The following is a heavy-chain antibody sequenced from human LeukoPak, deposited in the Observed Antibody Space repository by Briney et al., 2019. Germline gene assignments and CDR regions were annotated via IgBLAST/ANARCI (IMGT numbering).Heavy chain of an antibody. D-gene: IGHD4-17*01. J-gene: IGHJ4*02. V-gene: IGHV4-39*02. CDR3: ARLGYGDYGGFDY. CDR1: GGSISGSRHY. Sequence: PSETLSLTCTVSGGSISGSRHYWGWIRQPPGKGLECIGTIYYSGSTYYNPSLERRVTISVDTSKNHFSLRLSSVTAADTAVYYCARLGYGDYGGFDYWGQGTLVTVSS. CDR2: IYYSGST.